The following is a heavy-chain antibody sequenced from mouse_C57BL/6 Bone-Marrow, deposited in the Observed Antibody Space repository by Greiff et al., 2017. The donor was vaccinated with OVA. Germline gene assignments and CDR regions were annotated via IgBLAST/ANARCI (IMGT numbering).Heavy chain of an antibody. CDR2: INPGSGGT. J-gene: IGHJ4*01. Sequence: QVQLKQSGAELVRPGTSVKVSCKASGYAFTNYLIEWVKQRPGQGLEWIGVINPGSGGTNYNEKFKGKATLTADKSSSTAYMQLSSLTSEDSAVYFCARDPAISYYAMDYWGQGTSVTVSS. CDR1: GYAFTNYL. V-gene: IGHV1-54*01. CDR3: ARDPAISYYAMDY.